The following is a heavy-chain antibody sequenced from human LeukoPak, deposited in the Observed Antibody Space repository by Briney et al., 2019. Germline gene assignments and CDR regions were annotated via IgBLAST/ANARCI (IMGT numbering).Heavy chain of an antibody. J-gene: IGHJ4*02. CDR2: ITASGGST. D-gene: IGHD6-13*01. Sequence: GGSLRLSCAAAGFTFSNYAMSWVRQAPGKGLEWVSAITASGGSTYYADSVEGRFTISRDNSKNTLHLQVNSLRADDTAIYYCAKKSSSSWPNFDFWGQGTLVTVSS. CDR1: GFTFSNYA. CDR3: AKKSSSSWPNFDF. V-gene: IGHV3-23*01.